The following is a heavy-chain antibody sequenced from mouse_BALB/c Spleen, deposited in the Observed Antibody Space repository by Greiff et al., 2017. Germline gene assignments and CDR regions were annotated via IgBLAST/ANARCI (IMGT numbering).Heavy chain of an antibody. Sequence: QVQLQQSGAELAKPGASVKMSCKASGYTFTSYWMHWVKQRPGQGLEWIGYINPSTGYTEYNQKFKDKATLTADKSSSTAYMQLSSLTSEDSAVYYCAPQLGRVAWFAYWGQGTLVTVSA. CDR1: GYTFTSYW. J-gene: IGHJ3*01. D-gene: IGHD4-1*02. V-gene: IGHV1-7*01. CDR3: APQLGRVAWFAY. CDR2: INPSTGYT.